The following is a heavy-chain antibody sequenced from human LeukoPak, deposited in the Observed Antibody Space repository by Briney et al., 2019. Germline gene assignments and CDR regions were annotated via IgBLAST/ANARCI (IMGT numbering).Heavy chain of an antibody. D-gene: IGHD3-10*01. V-gene: IGHV4-59*01. J-gene: IGHJ3*02. CDR3: ARVRAYASAATRAFDI. CDR2: ISSSGTT. Sequence: SETLSLTCTVSGGSISNYYWSWIRQPPGKGLEWMGYISSSGTTNYNPSLRSRVTISIDTSKNQFSLKLISVTAADTAVYYCARVRAYASAATRAFDIWGQGTLVTVSS. CDR1: GGSISNYY.